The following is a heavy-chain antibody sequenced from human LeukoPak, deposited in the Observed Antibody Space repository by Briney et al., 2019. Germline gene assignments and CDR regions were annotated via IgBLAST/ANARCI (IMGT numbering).Heavy chain of an antibody. CDR3: ARTNYYASGSHVDY. J-gene: IGHJ4*02. D-gene: IGHD3-10*01. CDR2: VYYSGGT. V-gene: IGHV4-39*01. Sequence: SETLSLTCTVSGGSVSSSTYYWGWIRQPPGKWLEWIGGVYYSGGTYYNPSLKSRVTISVDTSKNQFSLKLSSVAAADTAVYYCARTNYYASGSHVDYWGQGILVTVSS. CDR1: GGSVSSSTYY.